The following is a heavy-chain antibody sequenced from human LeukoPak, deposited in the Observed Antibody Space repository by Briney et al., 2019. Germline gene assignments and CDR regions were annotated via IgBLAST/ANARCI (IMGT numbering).Heavy chain of an antibody. CDR2: IYYSGST. CDR1: GGSVSSGSYY. Sequence: SETLSLTCTVSGGSVSSGSYYWSWIRQPPGTGLEWIGYIYYSGSTNYNPSLKSRVTISVDTSKNQFSLKLSSVTAADTAVYYCARDRPQGYCSGGSCYYGMDVWGQGTTVTVSS. V-gene: IGHV4-61*01. D-gene: IGHD2-15*01. CDR3: ARDRPQGYCSGGSCYYGMDV. J-gene: IGHJ6*02.